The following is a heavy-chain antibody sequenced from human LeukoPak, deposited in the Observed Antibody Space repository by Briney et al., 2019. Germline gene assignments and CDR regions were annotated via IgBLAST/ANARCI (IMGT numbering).Heavy chain of an antibody. CDR1: GLSASSNY. J-gene: IGHJ4*02. V-gene: IGHV3-53*01. CDR2: LYSDGDT. Sequence: GGSLRLSCAASGLSASSNYMSWVRQAPGSGLEWVSVLYSDGDTYYGDSVKGRFTISRDKSKNTLYLQMNSLRADDTAVYYCARRVTGSSGWLFDYWGQGTLVTVSS. CDR3: ARRVTGSSGWLFDY. D-gene: IGHD6-19*01.